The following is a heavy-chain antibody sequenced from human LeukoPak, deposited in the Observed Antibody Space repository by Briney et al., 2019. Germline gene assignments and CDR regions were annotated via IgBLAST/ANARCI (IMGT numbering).Heavy chain of an antibody. J-gene: IGHJ6*03. CDR1: GAYISVNNYY. D-gene: IGHD1-26*01. CDR3: ARYLRVGARPYYMDV. V-gene: IGHV4-39*07. Sequence: SETLSLTCTVSGAYISVNNYYWAWIRQSPGKGLEWIGSINYSGTTYYNPSLNSRVTISVDTSKNQFSLKVTSVTAEDTAVYYCARYLRVGARPYYMDVWGKGTTVTISS. CDR2: INYSGTT.